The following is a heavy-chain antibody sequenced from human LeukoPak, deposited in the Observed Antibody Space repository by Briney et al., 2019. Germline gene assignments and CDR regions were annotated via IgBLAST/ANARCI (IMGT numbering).Heavy chain of an antibody. J-gene: IGHJ4*02. V-gene: IGHV4-39*01. CDR1: GGSISSSSYY. D-gene: IGHD6-13*01. CDR3: ARRRGYSLDY. Sequence: PSETLSLTCTVSGGSISSSSYYWGWIRQPPGKGLEWIGSIYYSGSTYYNPSLKSRVTISVDTSKNQFSLKLSSVTAADTAVYYCARRRGYSLDYWGQGTLVTVSS. CDR2: IYYSGST.